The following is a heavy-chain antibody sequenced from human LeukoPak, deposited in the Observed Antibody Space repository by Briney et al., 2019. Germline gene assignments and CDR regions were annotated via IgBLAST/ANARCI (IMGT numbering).Heavy chain of an antibody. J-gene: IGHJ4*02. V-gene: IGHV4-31*03. D-gene: IGHD3-22*01. CDR3: ARDLDSSGYLDY. CDR1: GGSISSSGYY. Sequence: SQTLSLTCTVSGGSISSSGYYWSWIRQHPGKGLEWIGYIYYSGSTYYNPSLKSRVTISVDTSKNQFSLKLSSVTAADTAVYYCARDLDSSGYLDYWGQGTLVTVSS. CDR2: IYYSGST.